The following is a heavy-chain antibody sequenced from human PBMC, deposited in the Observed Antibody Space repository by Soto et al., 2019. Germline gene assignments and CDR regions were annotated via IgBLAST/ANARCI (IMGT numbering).Heavy chain of an antibody. CDR1: GFTFSTYW. D-gene: IGHD3-22*01. Sequence: GASVKVSCKASGFTFSTYWIHWVRQAPGQGLEWMGVINPSGDYTSYAQKFQGRVTVTRDTSTSTLYMELSGLRSDDTAVYYCARDNSAYSSWWFDPWGQGTLVTVSS. CDR2: INPSGDYT. J-gene: IGHJ5*02. V-gene: IGHV1-46*03. CDR3: ARDNSAYSSWWFDP.